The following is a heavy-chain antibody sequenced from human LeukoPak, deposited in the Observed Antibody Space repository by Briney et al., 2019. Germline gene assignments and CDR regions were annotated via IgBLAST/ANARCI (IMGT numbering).Heavy chain of an antibody. CDR3: ARADGYNPIYYYYGMDV. CDR1: GFSFSDYY. V-gene: IGHV3-11*01. J-gene: IGHJ6*02. D-gene: IGHD5-24*01. CDR2: ISSSGGNI. Sequence: GGSLRLSCAASGFSFSDYYMSWIRQAPGKGLEWVSYISSSGGNIYYADSVKGRFTISRDNAKNSLYLQMNSLRAEDTAVYYCARADGYNPIYYYYGMDVWGQGTTVTVSS.